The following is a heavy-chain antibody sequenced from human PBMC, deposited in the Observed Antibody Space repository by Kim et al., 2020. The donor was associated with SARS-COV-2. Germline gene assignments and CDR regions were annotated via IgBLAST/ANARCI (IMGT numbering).Heavy chain of an antibody. CDR1: GYSFTNYW. D-gene: IGHD3-10*01. V-gene: IGHV5-51*01. CDR2: IYPGDSDT. CDR3: VRTRETMDDGMDV. J-gene: IGHJ6*02. Sequence: GESLKISCKGSGYSFTNYWIGWVRQMPGKGLEWMGIIYPGDSDTKYSPSFQGQVTISADKSISTAYLQWSSLKASDTAIYYCVRTRETMDDGMDVWGQGTTVTVSS.